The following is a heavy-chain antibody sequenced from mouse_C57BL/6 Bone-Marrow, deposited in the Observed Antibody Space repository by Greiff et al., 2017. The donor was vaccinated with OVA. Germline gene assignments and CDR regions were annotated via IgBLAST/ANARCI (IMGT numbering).Heavy chain of an antibody. CDR2: IYPGDGDT. V-gene: IGHV1-80*01. CDR1: GYAFSSYW. D-gene: IGHD2-4*01. J-gene: IGHJ3*01. Sequence: VKLQESGAELVKPGASVKISCKASGYAFSSYWMNWVKQRPGKGLEWIGQIYPGDGDTNYNGKFKGKATLTADKSSSTAYMQLSSLTSEDSAVYFCARAIYYDYDWFAYWGQGTLVTVSA. CDR3: ARAIYYDYDWFAY.